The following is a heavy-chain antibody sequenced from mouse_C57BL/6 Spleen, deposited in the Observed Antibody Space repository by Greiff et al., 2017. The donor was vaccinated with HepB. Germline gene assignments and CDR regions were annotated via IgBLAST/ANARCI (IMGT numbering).Heavy chain of an antibody. V-gene: IGHV1-52*01. Sequence: QVQLQQPGAELVRPGSSVKLSCKASGYTFTSYWMHWVKQRPIQGLEWIGNIDPSDSETHYNQKFKDKATLTVDKSSSTAYMQLSSLTSEDSAVYFCAMDYGSSWFAYWGQGTLVTVSA. CDR1: GYTFTSYW. D-gene: IGHD1-1*01. CDR2: IDPSDSET. CDR3: AMDYGSSWFAY. J-gene: IGHJ3*01.